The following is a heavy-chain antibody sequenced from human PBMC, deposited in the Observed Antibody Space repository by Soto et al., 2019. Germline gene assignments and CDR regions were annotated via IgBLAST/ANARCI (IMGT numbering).Heavy chain of an antibody. CDR2: IYYSGST. CDR3: ARVDGAYGDYGFDVVDY. V-gene: IGHV4-59*01. Sequence: SETLSLTCTVSGGSISSYYWSWIRQPPGKGLEWIGYIYYSGSTNYNPSLKSRVTISVDTSKNQFSLKLSSVTAADTAVYYCARVDGAYGDYGFDVVDYWGQGTLVTVSS. J-gene: IGHJ4*02. D-gene: IGHD4-17*01. CDR1: GGSISSYY.